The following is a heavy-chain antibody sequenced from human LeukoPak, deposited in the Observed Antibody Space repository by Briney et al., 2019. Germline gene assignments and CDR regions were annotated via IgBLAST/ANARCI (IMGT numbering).Heavy chain of an antibody. CDR1: GFNFSASA. D-gene: IGHD1-7*01. V-gene: IGHV3-73*01. CDR3: TRRSIAPTTTEDY. Sequence: GGSLRLSCAASGFNFSASAMHWVRQASGKGLEWVGRIRSKTHSYATTYAASVTGRFSISRDDSKNTAYLQMSSLTTEDTAVYYCTRRSIAPTTTEDYWGQGTLVTVSS. J-gene: IGHJ4*02. CDR2: IRSKTHSYAT.